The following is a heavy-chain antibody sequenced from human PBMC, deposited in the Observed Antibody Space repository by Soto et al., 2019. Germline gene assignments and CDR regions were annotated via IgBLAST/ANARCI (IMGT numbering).Heavy chain of an antibody. CDR3: TRRASSSFSHFDF. Sequence: PGESLKISCQASGYSFTAYWITWVRQMPGKGLEWMATIDPSDSYVDYSPSFRGHVAFSVDRSITTVYLQWNSLKASDSAMYFCTRRASSSFSHFDFWGQGALVTVYS. CDR1: GYSFTAYW. V-gene: IGHV5-10-1*01. J-gene: IGHJ4*02. CDR2: IDPSDSYV. D-gene: IGHD2-2*01.